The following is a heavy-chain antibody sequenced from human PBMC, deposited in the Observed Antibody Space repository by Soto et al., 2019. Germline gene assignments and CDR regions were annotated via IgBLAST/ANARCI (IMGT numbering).Heavy chain of an antibody. V-gene: IGHV1-2*02. D-gene: IGHD1-1*01. Sequence: ASVKVSCKASGYTFSDYYIHGGRQAPGQGVGWMGWINPNSGGTKYAPKFQGGVTMTRDTSITTAYMELSRLRSGDTAVYYCAREPATAKPEGVDFWGQGTLVTVSS. CDR2: INPNSGGT. J-gene: IGHJ4*02. CDR3: AREPATAKPEGVDF. CDR1: GYTFSDYY.